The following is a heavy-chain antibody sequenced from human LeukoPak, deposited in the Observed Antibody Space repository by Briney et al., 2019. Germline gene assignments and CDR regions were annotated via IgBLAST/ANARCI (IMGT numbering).Heavy chain of an antibody. D-gene: IGHD1-1*01. V-gene: IGHV4-34*01. Sequence: SETLSLTCAVYGGSFSGYYRSWIRQPPGKGLEWIGEINHSGSTNYNPSLKSRVTISVDTSKNQFSLKLSSVTAADTAVYYCARGRNAIDYWGQGTLVTVSS. J-gene: IGHJ4*02. CDR2: INHSGST. CDR1: GGSFSGYY. CDR3: ARGRNAIDY.